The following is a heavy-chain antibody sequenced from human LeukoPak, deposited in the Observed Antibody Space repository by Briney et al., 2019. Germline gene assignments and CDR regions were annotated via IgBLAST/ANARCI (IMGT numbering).Heavy chain of an antibody. CDR2: INPNTGDT. D-gene: IGHD3-16*01. V-gene: IGHV1-2*02. CDR1: GYTLTGYY. CDR3: ARASSWGSYFDY. Sequence: ASVKVSCKASGYTLTGYYMHWVRQAPGQGLEWMGWINPNTGDTNYAQNFQGRVTMTRDTSISTAYMELRWLRSDDTAIYYCARASSWGSYFDYWGQGTLVTVSS. J-gene: IGHJ4*02.